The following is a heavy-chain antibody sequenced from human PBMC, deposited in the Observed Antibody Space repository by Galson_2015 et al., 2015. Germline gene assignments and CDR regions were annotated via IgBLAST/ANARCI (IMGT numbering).Heavy chain of an antibody. Sequence: SLRLSCEASGFTVSSNYMSWVRQAPGKGLEWVSVVYSGGSTYYADSVKGRFTISRDTSKNTLYLQMNSLRAEDTAVYYCARAHPRGYAVEIWGQGTMVTVSS. J-gene: IGHJ3*02. V-gene: IGHV3-53*01. CDR2: VYSGGST. D-gene: IGHD1-26*01. CDR1: GFTVSSNY. CDR3: ARAHPRGYAVEI.